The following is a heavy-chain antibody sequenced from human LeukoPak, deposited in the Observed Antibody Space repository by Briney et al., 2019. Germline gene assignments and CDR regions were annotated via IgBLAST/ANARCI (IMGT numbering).Heavy chain of an antibody. D-gene: IGHD3-9*01. J-gene: IGHJ4*02. CDR2: IYSGGST. CDR3: AKDPLLDDIPRHDY. CDR1: GFTFSSYA. Sequence: GGSLRLSCAASGFTFSSYAMSWVRQAPGKGLEWVSVIYSGGSTYYADSVKGRFTISRDNSKNTLYLQMNSLRAEDTAVYYCAKDPLLDDIPRHDYWGQGTLVTVSS. V-gene: IGHV3-66*01.